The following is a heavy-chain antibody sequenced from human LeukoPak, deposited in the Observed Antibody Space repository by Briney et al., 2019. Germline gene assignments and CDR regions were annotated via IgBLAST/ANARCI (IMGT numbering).Heavy chain of an antibody. J-gene: IGHJ4*02. CDR2: IYGADNT. D-gene: IGHD6-6*01. CDR1: GFSVSTNY. V-gene: IGHV3-53*01. Sequence: GGSLRLSCAASGFSVSTNYLTWVRQAPGKGLEWVSIIYGADNTYYAGSVKGRFIISRDNSKNTVYLQMSSLRAEDTAVYYCAKGGARTGRSSSPDYWGQGTLVTVSS. CDR3: AKGGARTGRSSSPDY.